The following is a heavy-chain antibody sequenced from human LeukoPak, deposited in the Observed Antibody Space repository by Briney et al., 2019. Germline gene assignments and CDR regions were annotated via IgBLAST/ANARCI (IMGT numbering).Heavy chain of an antibody. Sequence: ASVKVSCKASGYTFTCYYMHWVRQAPGQGLEWMGWISPNSGGTNYAQKFQGRVTMTSDTSINTGYMELSSLKSDDTAVYYCVRKSAARRTSEFDYWGQGSLVTVSS. CDR1: GYTFTCYY. CDR2: ISPNSGGT. V-gene: IGHV1-2*02. CDR3: VRKSAARRTSEFDY. J-gene: IGHJ4*02. D-gene: IGHD6-6*01.